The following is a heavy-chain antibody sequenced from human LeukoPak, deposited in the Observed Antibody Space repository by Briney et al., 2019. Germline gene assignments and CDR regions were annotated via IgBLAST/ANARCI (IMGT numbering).Heavy chain of an antibody. D-gene: IGHD1-26*01. J-gene: IGHJ4*02. CDR3: ARHFGSSYSGCLLYL. V-gene: IGHV4-4*02. Sequence: PSETLSLTCAVSGGSISSSNWLSWVRQPPGKGLEWIGEIYHSGSTNYNPSLKSRVTISVDKSKNQFSLSLCSVTAADTAVYYCARHFGSSYSGCLLYLWGQGTLVTVSS. CDR1: GGSISSSNW. CDR2: IYHSGST.